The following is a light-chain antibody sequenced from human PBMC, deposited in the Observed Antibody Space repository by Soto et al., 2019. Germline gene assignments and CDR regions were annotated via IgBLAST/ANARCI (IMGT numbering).Light chain of an antibody. CDR3: QQYGYSTPAFT. CDR1: RSVSSRY. V-gene: IGKV3-20*01. CDR2: GAS. Sequence: ESMLTQSPCTLSLSPGDRATLSCRASRSVSSRYITWYQQKHGQATMLLIYGASIRATGIPDRFSVSGSGTDFTLTITRREAEDFALYYYQQYGYSTPAFTFGQGTKLEI. J-gene: IGKJ2*01.